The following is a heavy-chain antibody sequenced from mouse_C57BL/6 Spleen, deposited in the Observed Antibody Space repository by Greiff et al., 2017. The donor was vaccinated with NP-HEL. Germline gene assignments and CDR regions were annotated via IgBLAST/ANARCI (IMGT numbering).Heavy chain of an antibody. CDR3: AKDYYGPDY. Sequence: EVKLMESGPELVKPGASVKMSCKASGYTFTDYTMHWVKQSHGKSLEWIGYINPNNGGTSYNQKFKGKATLTVNKSSSTAYMELRSLTSEDSAVYYCAKDYYGPDYWGQGTTLTVSS. CDR1: GYTFTDYT. CDR2: INPNNGGT. D-gene: IGHD1-2*01. J-gene: IGHJ2*01. V-gene: IGHV1-22*01.